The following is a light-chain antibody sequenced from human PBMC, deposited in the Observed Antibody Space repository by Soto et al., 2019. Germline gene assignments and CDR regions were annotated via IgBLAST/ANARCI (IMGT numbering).Light chain of an antibody. V-gene: IGKV3-11*01. CDR1: QSVSTY. CDR3: QQRSNWPPTWT. J-gene: IGKJ1*01. CDR2: DAS. Sequence: EIVLTQSPATQSLSPGQRATLSCRASQSVSTYLAWYQQKPGQAPRLLIYDASTRATGIPARFSGSGSGTDFTLTISSLEPEDFAVYYCQQRSNWPPTWTFGQGTKVEIK.